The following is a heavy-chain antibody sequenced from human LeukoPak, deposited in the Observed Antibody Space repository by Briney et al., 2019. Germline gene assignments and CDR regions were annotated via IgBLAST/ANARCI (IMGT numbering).Heavy chain of an antibody. V-gene: IGHV1-69*13. J-gene: IGHJ4*02. D-gene: IGHD2-15*01. CDR2: IIPIFGTA. Sequence: SVKVSCKASGYTFTSYGISWVRQAPGQGLEWMGGIIPIFGTANYAQKFQGRVTITADESTSTAYMELSSLRSEDTAAYYCARLKDRWGQGTLVTVSS. CDR1: GYTFTSYG. CDR3: ARLKDR.